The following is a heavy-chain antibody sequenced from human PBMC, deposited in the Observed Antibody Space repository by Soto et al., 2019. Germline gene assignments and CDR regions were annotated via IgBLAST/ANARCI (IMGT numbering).Heavy chain of an antibody. J-gene: IGHJ4*02. Sequence: ASVKVSGKTSGYIFTDYLIHWVRQAPGQGLEWMGWVRPNDGATHYAQQFKGRVSMTRDTSLGTAYMDLGSLTSDDTAVYYCVREEGPGGIFDFWGQGTLATVSS. D-gene: IGHD3-16*01. CDR3: VREEGPGGIFDF. CDR1: GYIFTDYL. CDR2: VRPNDGAT. V-gene: IGHV1-2*02.